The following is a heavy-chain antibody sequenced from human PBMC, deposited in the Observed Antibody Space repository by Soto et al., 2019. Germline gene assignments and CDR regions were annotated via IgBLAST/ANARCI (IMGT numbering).Heavy chain of an antibody. J-gene: IGHJ6*02. Sequence: GGSLRLSCAASGFTFSTYGMHWVRQAPGKGLEWVAVISSDGSNKYYADSVKGRFTISRDNSKNTLYLQMNSLRAEDTAVYYCARMASFYCSGGSCYPTYGMAVWGQGTTVTVSS. CDR3: ARMASFYCSGGSCYPTYGMAV. CDR1: GFTFSTYG. CDR2: ISSDGSNK. D-gene: IGHD2-15*01. V-gene: IGHV3-30*03.